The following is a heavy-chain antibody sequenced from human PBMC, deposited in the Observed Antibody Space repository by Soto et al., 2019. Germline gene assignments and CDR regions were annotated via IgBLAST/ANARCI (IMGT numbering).Heavy chain of an antibody. J-gene: IGHJ4*02. CDR3: ARDQGSHPGD. D-gene: IGHD6-13*01. CDR2: IHHSGST. CDR1: GLSISSDNW. Sequence: QVQLQASGPGLVRPSGTVSLTCAVSGLSISSDNWWSWVRQPPGKGLEWIGEIHHSGSTNFNPSHKSRVTMSVVPSKDLFSLTLSSVTAADTAFYYCARDQGSHPGDWGQGTRVSVSS. V-gene: IGHV4-4*02.